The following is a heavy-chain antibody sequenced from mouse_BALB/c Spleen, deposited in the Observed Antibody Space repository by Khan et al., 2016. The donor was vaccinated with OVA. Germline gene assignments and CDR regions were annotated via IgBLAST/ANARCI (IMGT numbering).Heavy chain of an antibody. V-gene: IGHV2-4-1*01. CDR3: AGNSHRCDLTY. J-gene: IGHJ3*01. CDR2: IWRGGNT. CDR1: GFSLTTYG. Sequence: QVQLQQSGPGLVQPTQSLSITCTVTGFSLTTYGVHWVRQSPGKGLEWLGVIWRGGNTDNNAAFISRLSISKDNSKSQAYFKINTLQAEDTATYCCAGNSHRCDLTYWGQGTPVTVS. D-gene: IGHD2-14*01.